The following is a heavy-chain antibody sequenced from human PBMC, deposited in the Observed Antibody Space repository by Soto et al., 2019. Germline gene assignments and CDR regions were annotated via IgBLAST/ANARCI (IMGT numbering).Heavy chain of an antibody. Sequence: QVQLVQSGAEEKKPGASVKVSCKASGYTFTGYAMHWVRQAPGQRLEWMGWINAGNGNTKYSQKFQGRVTITRDTSASKAYMELSSLRSEASAMYYCASAVARPAAFDSWGQGNLVTVSS. V-gene: IGHV1-3*05. CDR1: GYTFTGYA. CDR3: ASAVARPAAFDS. J-gene: IGHJ4*02. CDR2: INAGNGNT. D-gene: IGHD2-2*01.